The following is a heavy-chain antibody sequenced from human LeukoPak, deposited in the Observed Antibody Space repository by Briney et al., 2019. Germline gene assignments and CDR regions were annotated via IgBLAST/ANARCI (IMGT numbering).Heavy chain of an antibody. CDR2: IIPILGIA. D-gene: IGHD5-24*01. CDR3: ARDYVEMATLKDFPYYFDY. V-gene: IGHV1-69*04. Sequence: SVKVSCKASGYTFTSYGISWVRQAPGQGLEWMGRIIPILGIANYAQKFQGRVTITADKSTSTAYMELSSLRSEDTAVYYCARDYVEMATLKDFPYYFDYWGQGTLVTVSS. J-gene: IGHJ4*02. CDR1: GYTFTSYG.